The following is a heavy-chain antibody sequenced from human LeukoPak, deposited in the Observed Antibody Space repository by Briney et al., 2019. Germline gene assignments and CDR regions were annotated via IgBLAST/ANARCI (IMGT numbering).Heavy chain of an antibody. V-gene: IGHV4-61*01. CDR3: ARVLHAASWRSYDY. D-gene: IGHD5-18*01. CDR1: GGSVSNSLYY. Sequence: SETLSLTCTVSGGSVSNSLYYWSWIRQPPGRGLEWIGYIYYNGDTNYNPSLKSRVIISIDTSSNQFSLRLNSMTAADTAVYYCARVLHAASWRSYDYWGQGSLVTVSS. J-gene: IGHJ4*02. CDR2: IYYNGDT.